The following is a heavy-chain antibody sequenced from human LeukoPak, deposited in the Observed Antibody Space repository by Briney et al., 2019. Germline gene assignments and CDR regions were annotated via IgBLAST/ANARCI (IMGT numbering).Heavy chain of an antibody. CDR1: GFTFSGSA. V-gene: IGHV3-73*01. Sequence: GGSLRLSCAASGFTFSGSAMHWVRQASGKGLEWVGRIRSKANSYATAYAASVKGRFTISRDDSKNTAYLQMNSLKTEDTAVYYCTREGPYNWNYGCFDYWGQGTLVTVSS. J-gene: IGHJ4*02. D-gene: IGHD1-7*01. CDR2: IRSKANSYAT. CDR3: TREGPYNWNYGCFDY.